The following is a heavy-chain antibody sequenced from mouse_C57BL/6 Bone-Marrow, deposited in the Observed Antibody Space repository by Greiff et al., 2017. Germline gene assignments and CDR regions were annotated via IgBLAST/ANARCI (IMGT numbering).Heavy chain of an antibody. V-gene: IGHV1-78*01. CDR1: GYTFTDYS. CDR2: IYPRDGST. D-gene: IGHD2-5*01. Sequence: VQLQQSDAELVKPGASVKISCKASGYTFTDYSIHWMKQRPEQGLEWIGYIYPRDGSTNYNEKFKGKATLTADKSSSTAYMQLNSLTSEDSAVSFCARSSNNNYTAGFAYWGRGTRITVSA. J-gene: IGHJ3*01. CDR3: ARSSNNNYTAGFAY.